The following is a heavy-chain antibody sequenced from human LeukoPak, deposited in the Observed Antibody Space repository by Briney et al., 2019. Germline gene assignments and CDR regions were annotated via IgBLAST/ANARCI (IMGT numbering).Heavy chain of an antibody. J-gene: IGHJ4*02. CDR1: GFTFSSYS. D-gene: IGHD2-2*01. CDR2: ISSSSSYI. CDR3: TTESLWVPAAPDY. Sequence: GGSLRLSCAASGFTFSSYSMNWVRQAPGKGLEWVSSISSSSSYIYYADSVKGRFTISRDNAKNSLYLQMNSLKTEDTAVYYCTTESLWVPAAPDYWGQGTLVTVSS. V-gene: IGHV3-21*03.